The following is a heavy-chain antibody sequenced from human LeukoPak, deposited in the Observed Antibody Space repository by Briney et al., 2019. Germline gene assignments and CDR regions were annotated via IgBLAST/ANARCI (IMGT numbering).Heavy chain of an antibody. V-gene: IGHV4-34*09. CDR3: AREIAAAGSTSTRYYYGMDV. J-gene: IGHJ6*02. D-gene: IGHD6-13*01. CDR2: INHSGST. CDR1: GGSFSGYY. Sequence: SETLSLTCAVYGGSFSGYYWSWIRQPPGKGLEWIGEINHSGSTNYNPSLKSRVTISVDTSKNQFSLKLSSVTAADTAVYYCAREIAAAGSTSTRYYYGMDVWGQGTTVTVSS.